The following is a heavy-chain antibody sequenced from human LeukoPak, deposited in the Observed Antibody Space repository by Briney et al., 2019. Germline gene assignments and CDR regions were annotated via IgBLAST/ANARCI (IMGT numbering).Heavy chain of an antibody. J-gene: IGHJ5*01. D-gene: IGHD2-15*01. CDR2: ISAYSGNT. V-gene: IGHV1-18*01. CDR3: ARGGKYCTGGNCYHDS. Sequence: ASVKVSCKASGYTFTNYGINWVRQAPGQGLEWMGWISAYSGNTNYAQKLQGRVTMTTDTSTSTAYMELRSLRSDYTAMYYCARGGKYCTGGNCYHDSWGQGTLVTVSS. CDR1: GYTFTNYG.